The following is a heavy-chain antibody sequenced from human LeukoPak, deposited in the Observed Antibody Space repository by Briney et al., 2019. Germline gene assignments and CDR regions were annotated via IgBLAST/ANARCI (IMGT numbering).Heavy chain of an antibody. J-gene: IGHJ4*02. CDR2: MSSSGGKT. Sequence: GGSLRLSCSASGFTFSSYAMHWVRPAPGKGLEYVSTMSSSGGKTYYADSMKGRFIISRDNAKNTLYLQLSSLTAEDTAVYFCVKGAESYCDSRSDYWGQGTLVTVSS. V-gene: IGHV3-64D*09. CDR3: VKGAESYCDSRSDY. D-gene: IGHD3-22*01. CDR1: GFTFSSYA.